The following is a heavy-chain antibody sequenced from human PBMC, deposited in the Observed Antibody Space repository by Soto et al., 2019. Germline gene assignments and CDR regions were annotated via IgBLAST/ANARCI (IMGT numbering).Heavy chain of an antibody. D-gene: IGHD2-15*01. Sequence: SETLSLTCTVSGGSISSYYWSWIRRPPGKGLEWIGYIYYSGSTNYNPSLKSRVTISVDTSKNQFSLKLSSVTAADTAAYYCARSYRRYCSGGSCYSYYYYYMDVWGKGTTVTVSS. CDR2: IYYSGST. J-gene: IGHJ6*03. V-gene: IGHV4-59*01. CDR3: ARSYRRYCSGGSCYSYYYYYMDV. CDR1: GGSISSYY.